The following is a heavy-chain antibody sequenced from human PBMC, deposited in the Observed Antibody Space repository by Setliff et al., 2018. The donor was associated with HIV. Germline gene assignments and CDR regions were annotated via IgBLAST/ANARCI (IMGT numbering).Heavy chain of an antibody. V-gene: IGHV1-2*02. Sequence: ASVKVSCKASAYTFTGYYIHWVRQAPGRGLEWMGWINPNSGATNFAQKFQGSVTLTRDTSITTAYMELRGLRSDDTAVYYCAVMGHCSANSCFRTEGFDYWGQGTLVTVSS. D-gene: IGHD2-15*01. CDR2: INPNSGAT. CDR1: AYTFTGYY. J-gene: IGHJ4*02. CDR3: AVMGHCSANSCFRTEGFDY.